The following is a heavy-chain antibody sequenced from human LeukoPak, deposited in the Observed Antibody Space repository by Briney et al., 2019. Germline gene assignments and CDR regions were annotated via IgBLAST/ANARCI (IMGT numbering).Heavy chain of an antibody. CDR1: GYTFTGYY. V-gene: IGHV1-2*06. CDR3: ARGDPSHYYYYYGMDV. CDR2: INPNSGGT. Sequence: ASVKVSCKASGYTFTGYYMHWVRQAPGQGLEWMGRINPNSGGTNYAQKFQGRVTMTRDTSISTAYMELSRQRSDDTAVYYCARGDPSHYYYYYGMDVWGQGTTVTVSS. J-gene: IGHJ6*02.